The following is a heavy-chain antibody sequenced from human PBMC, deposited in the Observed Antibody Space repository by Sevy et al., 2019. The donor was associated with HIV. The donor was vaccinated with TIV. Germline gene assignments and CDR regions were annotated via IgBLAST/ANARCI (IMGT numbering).Heavy chain of an antibody. CDR2: IKXDXSEK. CDR1: XXXXXXYW. J-gene: IGHJ4*02. V-gene: IGHV3-7*01. CDR3: AXXXXXX. Sequence: GGSLRLSCAASXXXXXXYWMXWVRQAPGKXLEWVANIKXDXSEKYYVDSVKGRFTISRDNAKNSLYLQMNSLRAEDTAVYXCAXXXXXXWGQGTLVTVSS.